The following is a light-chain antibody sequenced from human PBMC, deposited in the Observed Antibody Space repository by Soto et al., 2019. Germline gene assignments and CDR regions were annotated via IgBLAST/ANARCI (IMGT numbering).Light chain of an antibody. CDR1: SSDVGGYNY. CDR2: DVS. Sequence: QSVLTQPASVSGSPGQSITISCTGTSSDVGGYNYVSWYQQHPGKAPKLMIYDVSNRPSGVSNRFSGSKSGITASLTISGLQAEDEADYYCSSYTSSSTLFGGGTKLTVL. V-gene: IGLV2-14*01. CDR3: SSYTSSSTL. J-gene: IGLJ2*01.